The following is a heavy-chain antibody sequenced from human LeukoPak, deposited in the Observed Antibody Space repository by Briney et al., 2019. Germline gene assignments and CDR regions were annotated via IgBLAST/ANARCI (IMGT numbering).Heavy chain of an antibody. CDR3: ARRRRAYYDSSGYYYFDY. J-gene: IGHJ4*02. Sequence: GGSLRLCCAASGFTFDDYGMSWVRQAPGKGLEWVSGINWNGGSTGYADSVKGRFTISRDNAKNSLCLQMNSLRAEDTALYYCARRRRAYYDSSGYYYFDYWGQGTLVTVSS. CDR2: INWNGGST. CDR1: GFTFDDYG. V-gene: IGHV3-20*04. D-gene: IGHD3-22*01.